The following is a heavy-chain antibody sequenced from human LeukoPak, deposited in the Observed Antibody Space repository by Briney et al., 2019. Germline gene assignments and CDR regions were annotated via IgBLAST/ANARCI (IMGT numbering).Heavy chain of an antibody. V-gene: IGHV4-34*01. CDR1: GGSFSGYY. CDR3: ARDRPARPYYYDSSGYSLFDY. D-gene: IGHD3-22*01. CDR2: INHSGST. J-gene: IGHJ4*02. Sequence: SETLSLTCAVYGGSFSGYYWSWIRQPPGKGLEWIGEINHSGSTNYNPSLKSRVTISVDTSKNQFSLKLSSVTAADTAVYYCARDRPARPYYYDSSGYSLFDYWGQGTLVTVSS.